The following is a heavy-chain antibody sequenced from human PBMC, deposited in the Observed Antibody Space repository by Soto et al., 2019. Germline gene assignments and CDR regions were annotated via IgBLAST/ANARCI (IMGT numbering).Heavy chain of an antibody. J-gene: IGHJ4*02. Sequence: QVQLVQSGAEVKQPGSSVEVSCTISGGTFDSFTISRVRQAPGQGFEWMGGIIPVSGVPSYSRHFQGRITITADASTRTAYMDLSGLKFEDTAVYFCARDSRTATLDFWGQGTLVSVS. D-gene: IGHD2-2*01. CDR3: ARDSRTATLDF. CDR2: IIPVSGVP. CDR1: GGTFDSFT. V-gene: IGHV1-69*01.